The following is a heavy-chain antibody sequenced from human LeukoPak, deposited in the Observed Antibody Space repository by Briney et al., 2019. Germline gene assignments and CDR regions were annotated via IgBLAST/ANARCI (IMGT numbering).Heavy chain of an antibody. CDR3: VKGHSSSSFHP. J-gene: IGHJ5*02. CDR2: ISGSGGNT. D-gene: IGHD6-6*01. V-gene: IGHV3-23*01. CDR1: GFTFNTYT. Sequence: GGSLRLSCAASGFTFNTYTMSWVRQAPGKGLEWVSGISGSGGNTYYADSVKGRFPISRDNSKNTLYLQMNSLRAEDTAVYYCVKGHSSSSFHPWGQGTLVTVSS.